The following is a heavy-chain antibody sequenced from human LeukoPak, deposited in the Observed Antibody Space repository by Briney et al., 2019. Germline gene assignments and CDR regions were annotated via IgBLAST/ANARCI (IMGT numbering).Heavy chain of an antibody. CDR1: GYRFTNYW. Sequence: GESLKIFCKSSGYRFTNYWIGWVRQMPGQGLEWMGIIYPGDSDTRYSPSFQGQVTISADKSISTAYLQWSSLKASDTAMYYCARRRDLYSGSYYPFDYWGQGTLVTVSS. CDR3: ARRRDLYSGSYYPFDY. V-gene: IGHV5-51*01. J-gene: IGHJ4*02. D-gene: IGHD1-26*01. CDR2: IYPGDSDT.